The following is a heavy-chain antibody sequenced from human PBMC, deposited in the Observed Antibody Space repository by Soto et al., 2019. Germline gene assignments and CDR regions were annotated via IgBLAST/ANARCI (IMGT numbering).Heavy chain of an antibody. V-gene: IGHV3-74*01. CDR3: ASDLSGRADV. Sequence: PGGSLRLSCAASGFTFSSYWMHWVRQAPGKGLVWVSRMNEDGGTTDYADSVKGQFTISRDNAKNTLYLQMNSLRVEDTAVYYCASDLSGRADVWGQGTTVTVSS. CDR2: MNEDGGTT. D-gene: IGHD3-10*01. J-gene: IGHJ6*02. CDR1: GFTFSSYW.